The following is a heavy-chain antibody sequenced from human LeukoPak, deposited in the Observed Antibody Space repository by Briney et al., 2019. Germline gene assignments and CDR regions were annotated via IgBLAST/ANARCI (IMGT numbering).Heavy chain of an antibody. CDR2: ISSGSSYI. D-gene: IGHD2-21*01. CDR1: GFTFSSYS. J-gene: IGHJ4*02. Sequence: GGSLRLSCAASGFTFSSYSMNWVRQAPGKGLEWVSIISSGSSYIHYADSVKGRFTISRDNSKNTLYLHMNSLRAEDTAMYYCVRDNYSYRLDVWGQGTLVTVSS. CDR3: VRDNYSYRLDV. V-gene: IGHV3-21*04.